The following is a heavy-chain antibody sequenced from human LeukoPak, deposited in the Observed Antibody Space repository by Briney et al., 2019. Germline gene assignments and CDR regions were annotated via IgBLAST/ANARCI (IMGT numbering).Heavy chain of an antibody. Sequence: PGGSLRLSCAASGFTISSYWMHWVRQAPGKGLVWVSRINSDGSSTSYADSVKGRFTISRDNAKNTLYLQMNSLRAEDTAVYYCARAVDSSGYYSFDYWGQGTLVTVSS. CDR1: GFTISSYW. V-gene: IGHV3-74*01. D-gene: IGHD3-22*01. J-gene: IGHJ4*02. CDR2: INSDGSST. CDR3: ARAVDSSGYYSFDY.